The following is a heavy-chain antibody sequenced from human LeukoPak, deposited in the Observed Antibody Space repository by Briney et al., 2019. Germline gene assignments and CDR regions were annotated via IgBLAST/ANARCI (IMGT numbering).Heavy chain of an antibody. D-gene: IGHD6-6*01. Sequence: ASVKVSCKASGYTFTSYDINWVRQATGQGLEWMGWMNPNSGNAGYAQKFQGRVTMTRNTSISTAYMELGSLRSEDTAVYYCARVSYSSSSMGIDYWGQGTLVTVSS. J-gene: IGHJ4*02. CDR2: MNPNSGNA. CDR1: GYTFTSYD. CDR3: ARVSYSSSSMGIDY. V-gene: IGHV1-8*01.